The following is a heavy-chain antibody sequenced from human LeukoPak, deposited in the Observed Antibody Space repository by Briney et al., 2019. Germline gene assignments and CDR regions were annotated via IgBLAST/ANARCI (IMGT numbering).Heavy chain of an antibody. J-gene: IGHJ3*02. V-gene: IGHV1-2*02. Sequence: ASVKVSCKASGYTFTGYYMHWVRQAPGQGLEWMGWIYPYSGDTNYAQNFQGRVTMTRDTSISTAYMELSSLKSDDTAVYHCARDRNSGSSLDIWGQGTMLTVSS. CDR2: IYPYSGDT. CDR3: ARDRNSGSSLDI. CDR1: GYTFTGYY. D-gene: IGHD6-6*01.